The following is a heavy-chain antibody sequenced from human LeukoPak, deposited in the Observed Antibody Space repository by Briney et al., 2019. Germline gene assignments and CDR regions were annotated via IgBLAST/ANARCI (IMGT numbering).Heavy chain of an antibody. CDR3: AFLGSGWYYFDY. CDR2: ISAYNGNT. Sequence: ASVKVSCKASGYTFTSYGISWVRQAPGQGLEWMGWISAYNGNTNYAQKLQGRVTMTTDTSTSTAYMELRSLRSEDTAVYYCAFLGSGWYYFDYWGQGTLVTVSS. J-gene: IGHJ4*02. D-gene: IGHD6-19*01. V-gene: IGHV1-18*01. CDR1: GYTFTSYG.